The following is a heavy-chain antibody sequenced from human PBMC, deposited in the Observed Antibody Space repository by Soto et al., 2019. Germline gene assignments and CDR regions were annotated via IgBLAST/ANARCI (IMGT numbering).Heavy chain of an antibody. Sequence: QVQVVESGGGVVQPGRSLRLSCAASGFTFSNYSMHWVRQAPGKGLEWVAVISYDGSNKYYADSVKGRFTISRDNSKNTLYLQMNSLRAEDTAVYYCAREAGVYGSGSYGMDVWGQGTTVTVSS. D-gene: IGHD3-10*01. CDR1: GFTFSNYS. CDR2: ISYDGSNK. CDR3: AREAGVYGSGSYGMDV. V-gene: IGHV3-30-3*01. J-gene: IGHJ6*02.